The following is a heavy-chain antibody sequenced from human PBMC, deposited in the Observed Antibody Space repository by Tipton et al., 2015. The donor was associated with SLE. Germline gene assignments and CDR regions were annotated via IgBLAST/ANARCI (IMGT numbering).Heavy chain of an antibody. CDR3: ARGQGTDPRWLDRGGFDI. D-gene: IGHD6-19*01. CDR1: GESFNGYF. V-gene: IGHV4-34*01. CDR2: INHSGST. J-gene: IGHJ3*02. Sequence: TLSLTCAVYGESFNGYFWSWIRQPPGAGLECIGEINHSGSTNYNPSLKSRVTISVDTSKNQFSLKLTSVTAADTAVYFCARGQGTDPRWLDRGGFDIWGQGTMVTVSS.